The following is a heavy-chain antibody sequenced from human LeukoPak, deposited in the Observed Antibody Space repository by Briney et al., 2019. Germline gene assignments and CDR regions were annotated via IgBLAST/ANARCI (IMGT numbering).Heavy chain of an antibody. J-gene: IGHJ5*02. V-gene: IGHV3-7*01. D-gene: IGHD3-22*01. Sequence: PGGSLRLSCAASGFTFSSYWMSWVRQAAGKGLEWVANIKQDRSEKYYVDSVKGRFTISRDNAKNSLYLQMNSLRAEDTAVYYCAREEYYYDSSGFESCWFDPWGQGTLVTVSS. CDR2: IKQDRSEK. CDR1: GFTFSSYW. CDR3: AREEYYYDSSGFESCWFDP.